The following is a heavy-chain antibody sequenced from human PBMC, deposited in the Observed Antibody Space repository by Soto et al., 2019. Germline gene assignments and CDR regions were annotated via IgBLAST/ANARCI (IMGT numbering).Heavy chain of an antibody. CDR2: IHTSGST. Sequence: SETLSLTCTVSGGSISSYHWSWIRQPAGKGLEWIGRIHTSGSTNYNPSLKSRVTMSVDTSKNQFSLKLHSLTAADTAVYYCAKGGATAGTNWFDPWGQGTLVTVSS. J-gene: IGHJ5*02. V-gene: IGHV4-4*07. CDR3: AKGGATAGTNWFDP. D-gene: IGHD6-19*01. CDR1: GGSISSYH.